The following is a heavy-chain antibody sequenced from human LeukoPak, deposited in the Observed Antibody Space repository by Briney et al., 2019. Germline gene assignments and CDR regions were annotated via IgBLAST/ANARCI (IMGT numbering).Heavy chain of an antibody. J-gene: IGHJ4*02. D-gene: IGHD2-15*01. V-gene: IGHV1-18*01. Sequence: ASVKLSCKASGYTFTSCGISWVRDAPGQGLEWKGWISAYNGNTNYAQKLQGRVTMTTDTSTSTAYTELRSMRSDETAVYYCARDHLPGEVAATGYWGKGTLVTVSS. CDR1: GYTFTSCG. CDR2: ISAYNGNT. CDR3: ARDHLPGEVAATGY.